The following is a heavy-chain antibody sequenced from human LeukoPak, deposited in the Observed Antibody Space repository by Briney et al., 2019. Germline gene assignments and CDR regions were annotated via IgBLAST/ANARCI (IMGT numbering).Heavy chain of an antibody. J-gene: IGHJ2*01. Sequence: ASVKVSCKASGYTFTGYYIHWVRQAPGQGLEWMGWINPHSGGTNYAQKFQGRVTLTRDTSISTGFMELSRLTSDDTAVYYCARGLLAGDYVNWYFDLWGRGTLVTVSS. V-gene: IGHV1-2*02. D-gene: IGHD4-17*01. CDR1: GYTFTGYY. CDR3: ARGLLAGDYVNWYFDL. CDR2: INPHSGGT.